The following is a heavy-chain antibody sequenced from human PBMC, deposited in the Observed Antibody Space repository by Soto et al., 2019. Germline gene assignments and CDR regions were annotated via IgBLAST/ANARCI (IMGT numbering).Heavy chain of an antibody. CDR1: GGTFSSYA. Sequence: GGSMRLSCSASGGTFSSYARHWVRQAPGKGLEYVSAISSNGGSTDYADSVKGRFTISRDNSKNTLYFQMSSPRAEDTAVYYCVKAHGYYVDYWVQGTLLTVSS. J-gene: IGHJ4*02. CDR2: ISSNGGST. CDR3: VKAHGYYVDY. D-gene: IGHD5-12*01. V-gene: IGHV3-64D*06.